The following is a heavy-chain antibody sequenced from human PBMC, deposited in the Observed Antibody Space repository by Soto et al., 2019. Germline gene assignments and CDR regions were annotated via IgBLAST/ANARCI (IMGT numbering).Heavy chain of an antibody. D-gene: IGHD3-10*01. CDR2: LHSGGDT. CDR1: GIPVSSNY. Sequence: EVQLVESGGGLVQPGGSLRLSCAASGIPVSSNYMTWVRQAPGKGLEWVSVLHSGGDTYYANSVKGRFTISRHDSTNTLFLQRTSSPPENTAVYYGAGDGPFYFASRMDGWGQGTPVTVSS. V-gene: IGHV3-53*04. J-gene: IGHJ6*02. CDR3: AGDGPFYFASRMDG.